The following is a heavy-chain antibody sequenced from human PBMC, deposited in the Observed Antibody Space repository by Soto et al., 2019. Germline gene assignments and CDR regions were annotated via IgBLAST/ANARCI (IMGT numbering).Heavy chain of an antibody. J-gene: IGHJ5*02. V-gene: IGHV3-48*03. CDR1: GFTFSSYE. D-gene: IGHD2-15*01. CDR3: ARDKVVLANNWFDP. Sequence: EVQLVESGGGLVQPGGSLRLSCAASGFTFSSYEMNWVRQAPGKGLEWVSYISSSGSTISYADSVKGRFTISRDNAKNSLYLQMNSLRAEDTAVYYCARDKVVLANNWFDPWGQGTLVTVSS. CDR2: ISSSGSTI.